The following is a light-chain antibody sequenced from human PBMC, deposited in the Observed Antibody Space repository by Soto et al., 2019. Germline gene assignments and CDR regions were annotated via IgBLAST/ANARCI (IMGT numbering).Light chain of an antibody. CDR2: DVS. J-gene: IGKJ5*01. CDR3: QQLFDSPIT. V-gene: IGKV1-8*01. CDR1: QDIGTY. Sequence: VRMNLSPSSFSASPADRVSIPCRATQDIGTYLAWYQQIPGKAPKLLIYDVSVLENGVPSRFSATVSGTEFSLTISSLQPEDFATYYSQQLFDSPITFCQGTRMEVK.